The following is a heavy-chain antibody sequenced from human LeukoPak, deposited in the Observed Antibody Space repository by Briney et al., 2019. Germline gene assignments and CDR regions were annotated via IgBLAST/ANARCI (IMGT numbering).Heavy chain of an antibody. J-gene: IGHJ2*01. Sequence: GGSLRLSCAASGFTFSSYWMTWVRQAPGKGLEWVGNINQEGRDKNYVDSVKGRFTISRDNAKNSLYLQMNNLRAEDAAVYYCARDIRYFDLWGRGTLVTVSS. CDR1: GFTFSSYW. CDR3: ARDIRYFDL. V-gene: IGHV3-7*01. CDR2: INQEGRDK.